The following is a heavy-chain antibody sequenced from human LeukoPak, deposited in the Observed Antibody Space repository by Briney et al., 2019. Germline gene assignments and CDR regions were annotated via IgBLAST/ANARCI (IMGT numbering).Heavy chain of an antibody. V-gene: IGHV3-30*02. D-gene: IGHD5-12*01. Sequence: GGSLRLSCAASGFTFSSYGMHWVRQAPGKGLEWVAFIRYDGSNKYYADSVEGRVTISRDNSKNTLYLQMNSLRAEDTAVYYCAKDYDSGYDYYYYYYMDVWGKGTTVTVSS. CDR1: GFTFSSYG. J-gene: IGHJ6*03. CDR2: IRYDGSNK. CDR3: AKDYDSGYDYYYYYYMDV.